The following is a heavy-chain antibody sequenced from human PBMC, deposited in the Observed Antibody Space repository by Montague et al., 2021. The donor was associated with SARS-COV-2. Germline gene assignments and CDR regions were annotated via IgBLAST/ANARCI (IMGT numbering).Heavy chain of an antibody. J-gene: IGHJ3*02. D-gene: IGHD3-16*01. CDR1: GDSINSSSYY. Sequence: SETLSLTCTVSGDSINSSSYYWGWIRHPPGKGLEWIGTIYYSGSAYYNPSLKSRVTISVDTSKNQFSLKLNSVTATDTAVYYCARLEWTQGVMRRRAFHIWGQGTMVTVSS. CDR3: ARLEWTQGVMRRRAFHI. CDR2: IYYSGSA. V-gene: IGHV4-39*01.